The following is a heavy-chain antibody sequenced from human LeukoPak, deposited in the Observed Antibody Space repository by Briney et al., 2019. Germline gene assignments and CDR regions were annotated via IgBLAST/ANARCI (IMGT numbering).Heavy chain of an antibody. D-gene: IGHD3-22*01. CDR1: GYTFTDHT. J-gene: IGHJ3*01. CDR2: INPNIGTT. CDR3: ARRYDSRGPVTFDF. V-gene: IGHV1-2*02. Sequence: RASVTVSCAASGYTFTDHTIHWVRQAPGQGLEWMGWINPNIGTTNYAKRFQGRLTVTRDTSINTAFMELSSLNPDDTAVFYCARRYDSRGPVTFDFWGQGTLVTVSS.